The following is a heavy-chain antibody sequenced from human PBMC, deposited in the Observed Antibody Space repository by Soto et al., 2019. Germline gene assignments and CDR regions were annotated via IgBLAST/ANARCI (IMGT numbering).Heavy chain of an antibody. Sequence: HPGGSLRLSCAFSGFTFSDYAIHWVRQASGKGLEWVGRIKNKANNYATASDASLKGRFTVLRDDSSNTAYLQMNSLETDDTAVYYCTRLSEGAYYHYGMDVWGQGTTVTVSS. J-gene: IGHJ6*02. V-gene: IGHV3-73*01. CDR3: TRLSEGAYYHYGMDV. D-gene: IGHD1-26*01. CDR2: IKNKANNYAT. CDR1: GFTFSDYA.